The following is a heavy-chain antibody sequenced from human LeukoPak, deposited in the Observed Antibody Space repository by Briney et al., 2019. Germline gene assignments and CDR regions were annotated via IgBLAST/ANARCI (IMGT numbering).Heavy chain of an antibody. Sequence: SETLSLTCTVSGGSISRGDYYWSWIRQPPGKGLEWIGYIYYSGSTYYSPSLKSRVTISVDTSKNQFSLKLSSVTAADTAVYYCASLRSTVNTLDYWGQGTLVTVSS. V-gene: IGHV4-30-4*08. CDR1: GGSISRGDYY. J-gene: IGHJ4*02. CDR2: IYYSGST. CDR3: ASLRSTVNTLDY. D-gene: IGHD4-17*01.